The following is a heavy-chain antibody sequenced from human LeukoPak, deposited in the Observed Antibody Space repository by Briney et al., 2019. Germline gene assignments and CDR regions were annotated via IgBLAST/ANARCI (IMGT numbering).Heavy chain of an antibody. J-gene: IGHJ4*02. D-gene: IGHD6-6*01. CDR1: GFTFPVYE. CDR2: INWNGGST. CDR3: ARFEYSSSAFDY. V-gene: IGHV3-20*04. Sequence: GGSLRLSCAASGFTFPVYEMNWVRQAPGEGLEWVSGINWNGGSTGYADSVKGRFTISRDNAKNSLYLQMNSLRAEDTALYYCARFEYSSSAFDYWGQGTLVTVSS.